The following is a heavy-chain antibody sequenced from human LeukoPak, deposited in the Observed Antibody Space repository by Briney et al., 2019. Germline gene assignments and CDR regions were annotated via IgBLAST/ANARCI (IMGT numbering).Heavy chain of an antibody. D-gene: IGHD4-17*01. CDR2: ISGGGETT. CDR3: ARDYADYVGYFFFDY. Sequence: GGSLRLSCAASGFTFNNYAMNWGRQAPGKGLEWVSSISGGGETTYYADSAKGRFTISRDNSQNTLYLQMNSLRAEDTAVYYCARDYADYVGYFFFDYWGQGTLVTVSS. CDR1: GFTFNNYA. V-gene: IGHV3-23*01. J-gene: IGHJ4*02.